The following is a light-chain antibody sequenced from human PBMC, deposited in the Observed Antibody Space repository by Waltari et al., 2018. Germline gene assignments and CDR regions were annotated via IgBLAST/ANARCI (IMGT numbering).Light chain of an antibody. J-gene: IGKJ4*01. V-gene: IGKV1-12*01. CDR2: GAS. Sequence: DIQMTQSPSSVSASVGARVSITCRASQAISSYLAWYQQKPGKAPNLLIYGASSLQSGVPSRFSGSGSGTDFTLTISSLQPEDFATYYCQQANSFPLTFGGGTKVEIK. CDR3: QQANSFPLT. CDR1: QAISSY.